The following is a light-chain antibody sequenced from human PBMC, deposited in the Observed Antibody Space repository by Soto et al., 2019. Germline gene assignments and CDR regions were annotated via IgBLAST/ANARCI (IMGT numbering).Light chain of an antibody. CDR2: GAS. CDR1: QSVSNNY. V-gene: IGKV3-20*01. CDR3: QQYGNSPST. J-gene: IGKJ5*01. Sequence: ETVLTQSPGTLSLSPGERATLSCRASQSVSNNYLAWYLQKPGQAPRLLIYGASSRATGIPDRFSGSGSGTDFNLTITRLEPEDFAAYYCQQYGNSPSTFGQGIRLEI.